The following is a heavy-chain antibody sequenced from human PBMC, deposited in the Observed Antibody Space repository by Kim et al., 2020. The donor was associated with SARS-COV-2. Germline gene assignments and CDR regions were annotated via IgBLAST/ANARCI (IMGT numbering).Heavy chain of an antibody. CDR3: ARRYYDSSGYFSIDY. CDR1: EYTFSSYD. D-gene: IGHD3-22*01. CDR2: MNPNSGNT. J-gene: IGHJ4*02. Sequence: ASVKVSCKASEYTFSSYDINWVRQATGQGLEWMGWMNPNSGNTGYAQKFQGRVTMTRNTSISTAYMELSSLTSEDTAVYYCARRYYDSSGYFSIDYWGQGTLVTVSS. V-gene: IGHV1-8*01.